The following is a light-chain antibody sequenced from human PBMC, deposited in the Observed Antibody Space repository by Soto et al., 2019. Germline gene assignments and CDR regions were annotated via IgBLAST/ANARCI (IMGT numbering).Light chain of an antibody. J-gene: IGKJ4*01. CDR3: QTYYRVPLT. CDR1: QSLLSSSDNRNY. Sequence: DVVMTQSPDSLALSLGERATINCKSSQSLLSSSDNRNYLAWFQQKVGQPPKLLIRWASTRESGVPDRFSASGSATDFTLTINGLQAEDVAVYYCQTYYRVPLTFGGGTKVEL. V-gene: IGKV4-1*01. CDR2: WAS.